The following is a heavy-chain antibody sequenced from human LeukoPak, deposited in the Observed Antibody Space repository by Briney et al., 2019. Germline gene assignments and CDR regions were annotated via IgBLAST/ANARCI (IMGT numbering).Heavy chain of an antibody. J-gene: IGHJ3*02. Sequence: GGSLRLSCAASGFTFDDYAMHWVRQAPGKGLEWVSLISWDGGSTHYADSVKGRFTISRDNSKNSLYLQMNSLRAEDTALYYCAKDXKYCSSTSCYTGDAFDIWGXGTMXXVS. V-gene: IGHV3-43D*03. CDR3: AKDXKYCSSTSCYTGDAFDI. CDR2: ISWDGGST. D-gene: IGHD2-2*02. CDR1: GFTFDDYA.